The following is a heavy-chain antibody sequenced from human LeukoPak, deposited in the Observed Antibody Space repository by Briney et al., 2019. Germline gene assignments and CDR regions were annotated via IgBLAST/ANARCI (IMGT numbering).Heavy chain of an antibody. J-gene: IGHJ6*03. CDR3: ARGVPYYYYYMDV. Sequence: TLSLTCTVSGGSISSGGYYWSWIRQPPGKGLEWIGYIYHSGSTYYNPSLKSRVSISVDRSKNQFSLKLSSVTAADTAVYYCARGVPYYYYYMDVWGKGTTVTVSS. V-gene: IGHV4-30-2*01. CDR2: IYHSGST. CDR1: GGSISSGGYY.